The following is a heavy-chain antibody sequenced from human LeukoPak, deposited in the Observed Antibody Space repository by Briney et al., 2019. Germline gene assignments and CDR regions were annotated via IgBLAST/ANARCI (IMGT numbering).Heavy chain of an antibody. V-gene: IGHV5-51*01. CDR1: GYSFTSYW. Sequence: GESLQISCKGSGYSFTSYWIGWVRQLTGKGLEWMGIIYPGDSDTRYSPSFQGQVTISADKSISTAYLQWSSLKASDTAMYYCARHGIAAANYYYYGMDVWGQGTTVTVSS. D-gene: IGHD6-13*01. J-gene: IGHJ6*02. CDR2: IYPGDSDT. CDR3: ARHGIAAANYYYYGMDV.